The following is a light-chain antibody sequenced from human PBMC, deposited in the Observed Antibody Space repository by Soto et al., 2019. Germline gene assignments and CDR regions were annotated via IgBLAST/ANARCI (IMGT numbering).Light chain of an antibody. CDR2: YAS. V-gene: IGLV3-21*04. CDR3: QVWDTSSDPSWV. CDR1: HIGSKS. Sequence: SYVLTQPPSVSVAPGKTARITCGGNHIGSKSVHWYQQRSGQAPVLVIYYASDRPSGIPERFSGSNSGNTATLTISRVEAGDEADYYCQVWDTSSDPSWVFGGGTKVTVL. J-gene: IGLJ3*02.